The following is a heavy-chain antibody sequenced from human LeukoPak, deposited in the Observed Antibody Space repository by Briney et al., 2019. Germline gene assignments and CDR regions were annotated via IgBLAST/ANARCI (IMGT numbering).Heavy chain of an antibody. Sequence: GGSLRLSCAASGFTFSSYAMTWVRQAPGKGLEWVSAFSATDGSAQYAESVEGRFTISRDDSKNTLFLQMNSLGAEDTAVYYCARAKIAAAGTGAFDVWGQGTLVTVSS. CDR3: ARAKIAAAGTGAFDV. V-gene: IGHV3-23*01. CDR2: FSATDGSA. CDR1: GFTFSSYA. J-gene: IGHJ3*01. D-gene: IGHD6-13*01.